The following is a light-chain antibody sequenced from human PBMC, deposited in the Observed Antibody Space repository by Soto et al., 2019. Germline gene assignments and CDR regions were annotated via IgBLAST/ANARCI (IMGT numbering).Light chain of an antibody. V-gene: IGKV1-5*03. CDR1: QTISSW. CDR3: EEYGCDAPWT. CDR2: KAS. J-gene: IGKJ5*01. Sequence: SQTISSWLAWYQQKPGKAPKLLIYKASTLKSGVPSRFSGSGSGTEFDLSMRSRHPDYSATQICEEYGCDAPWTFGLGTRLEIK.